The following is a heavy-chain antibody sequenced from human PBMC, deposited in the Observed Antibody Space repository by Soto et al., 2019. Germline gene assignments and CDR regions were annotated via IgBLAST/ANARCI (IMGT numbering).Heavy chain of an antibody. CDR1: GFTFSSYG. D-gene: IGHD3-16*01. V-gene: IGHV3-23*01. CDR3: AKTGTGSSYVYYLDT. CDR2: ISGSGVTT. J-gene: IGHJ4*02. Sequence: GGSLRLSCAASGFTFSSYGMSWVRQAPGEGLEWVSGISGSGVTTYYADSVKGRFTISRDNSENTLYLQMYSLRAEDTAVYYCAKTGTGSSYVYYLDTWGQGTLVTVSS.